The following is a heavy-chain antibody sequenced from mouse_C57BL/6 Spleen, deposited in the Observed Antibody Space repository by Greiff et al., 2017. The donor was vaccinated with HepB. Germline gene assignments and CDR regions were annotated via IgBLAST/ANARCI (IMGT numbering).Heavy chain of an antibody. CDR3: AKSSYGYFDV. CDR2: INPSSGYT. D-gene: IGHD1-1*01. V-gene: IGHV1-7*01. Sequence: VQLQESGAELAKPGASVKLSCKASGYTFTSYWMNWVKQRPGQGLEWIGYINPSSGYTKYNQKFKDKATLTADKSSSTAYMQLSSLTYEDSAVYYCAKSSYGYFDVWGTGTTVTVSS. CDR1: GYTFTSYW. J-gene: IGHJ1*03.